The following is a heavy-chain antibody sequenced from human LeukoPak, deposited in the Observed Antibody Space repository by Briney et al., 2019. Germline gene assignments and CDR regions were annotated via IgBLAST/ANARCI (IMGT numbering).Heavy chain of an antibody. D-gene: IGHD6-13*01. CDR1: GGSISRGGYY. CDR3: ARQVREGSSWFDCFMDV. Sequence: PSQTLSLTCTVSGGSISRGGYYWSWIRQHPGKGLEWIGHIYNSGTTYYNPSLKSRVTMSLDTSENQFSLKLNSVTAADTAVYYCARQVREGSSWFDCFMDVWGKGTTVTVSS. V-gene: IGHV4-31*03. CDR2: IYNSGTT. J-gene: IGHJ6*03.